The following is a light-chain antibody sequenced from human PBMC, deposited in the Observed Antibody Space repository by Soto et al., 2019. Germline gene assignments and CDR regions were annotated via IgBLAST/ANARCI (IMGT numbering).Light chain of an antibody. V-gene: IGKV1-33*01. CDR3: QHYYDLVT. J-gene: IGKJ4*01. CDR2: GVS. CDR1: QDIRKN. Sequence: DIQMTQSPSSLSASVGDRVTITCQASQDIRKNLNWYQQKPGKAPKLLIYGVSNLETGVPSRFSGSGFGTDFTLTITSLQPEDISTYYCQHYYDLVTFGGGTKVEI.